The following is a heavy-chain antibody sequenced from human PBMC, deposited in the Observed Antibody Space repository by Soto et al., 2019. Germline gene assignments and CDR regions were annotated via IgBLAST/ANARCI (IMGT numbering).Heavy chain of an antibody. J-gene: IGHJ4*02. Sequence: GGSLRLSCTASGFTFSNYAMSWVRQAPGKGPEWVSAITRTDSTYYADSVKGRLTISRDNSRNTLYLQMNSLGAEDAALYYCAKALVGEVGATDYWGQGTLVTVSS. CDR3: AKALVGEVGATDY. D-gene: IGHD1-26*01. CDR2: ITRTDST. CDR1: GFTFSNYA. V-gene: IGHV3-23*01.